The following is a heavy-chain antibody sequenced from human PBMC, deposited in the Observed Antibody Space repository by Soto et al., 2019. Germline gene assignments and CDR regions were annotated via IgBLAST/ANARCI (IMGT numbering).Heavy chain of an antibody. CDR1: GYTFTSYA. CDR2: INAGNVNT. V-gene: IGHV1-3*05. J-gene: IGHJ4*02. D-gene: IGHD2-8*02. Sequence: QVQLVQSGAEEKKPGASVKVSCKASGYTFTSYAIHWVRQAPGQRLEWLGWINAGNVNTKYSQKFQGRVTITRDTSASTAYMELSSLKSEDTAVYYCARGDWWLFDYWGQGTLVTVSS. CDR3: ARGDWWLFDY.